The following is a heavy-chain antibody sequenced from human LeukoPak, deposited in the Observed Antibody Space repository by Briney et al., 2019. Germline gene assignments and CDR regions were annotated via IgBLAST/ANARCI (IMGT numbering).Heavy chain of an antibody. CDR1: GYTFTSYY. Sequence: ASVKVSCKASGYTFTSYYMHWVRQAPGQGLEWMGIINPSGGSTSYAQKFQGRVTVTRDTSTSKVYMELSSLRSEDTAVYYCARGPPVWVYAIPTVWFWFDPWGQGTLVTVSS. D-gene: IGHD2-8*01. V-gene: IGHV1-46*01. J-gene: IGHJ5*02. CDR2: INPSGGST. CDR3: ARGPPVWVYAIPTVWFWFDP.